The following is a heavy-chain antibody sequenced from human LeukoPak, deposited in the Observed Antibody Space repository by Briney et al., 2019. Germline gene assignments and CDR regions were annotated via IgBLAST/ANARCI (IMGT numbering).Heavy chain of an antibody. V-gene: IGHV1-8*01. CDR2: MNPNSGNT. CDR3: ARGSDIVGASIRPYYFDY. CDR1: GYTFTSYD. Sequence: ASVKVSCKASGYTFTSYDINWVRQATGQGLEWMGWMNPNSGNTGYAQKFQGRVTMTRNTSISTAYMELSSLRSEDTAVYYCARGSDIVGASIRPYYFDYWGQGTLVTVSS. D-gene: IGHD1-26*01. J-gene: IGHJ4*02.